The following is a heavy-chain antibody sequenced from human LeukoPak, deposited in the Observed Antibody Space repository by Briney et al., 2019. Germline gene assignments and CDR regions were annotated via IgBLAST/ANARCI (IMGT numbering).Heavy chain of an antibody. CDR1: GGFISSYY. D-gene: IGHD4-17*01. Sequence: SETLSLTCTVSGGFISSYYWSWIRQPPGKGLEWIGYIYYSGSTNYNPSLKSRVTISVDTSKNQLSLTLSSVTAADTAVYYCARAGPPDDYGDYFDYWGQGTLVTVSS. CDR2: IYYSGST. CDR3: ARAGPPDDYGDYFDY. J-gene: IGHJ4*02. V-gene: IGHV4-59*01.